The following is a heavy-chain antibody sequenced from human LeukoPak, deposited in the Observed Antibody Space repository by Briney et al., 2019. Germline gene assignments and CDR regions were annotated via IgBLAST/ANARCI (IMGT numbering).Heavy chain of an antibody. CDR3: ARSLPNSYGVYEYYYYGMDV. CDR1: GGSISSYY. D-gene: IGHD4-17*01. Sequence: SETLSLTCTVSGGSISSYYWSWIRQPPGKGLEWIGYIYYSGSTNYNPSLKSRVTISVDTSKNQFSLKLSSVTAADTAVYYCARSLPNSYGVYEYYYYGMDVWGQGTTVTVSS. J-gene: IGHJ6*02. CDR2: IYYSGST. V-gene: IGHV4-59*01.